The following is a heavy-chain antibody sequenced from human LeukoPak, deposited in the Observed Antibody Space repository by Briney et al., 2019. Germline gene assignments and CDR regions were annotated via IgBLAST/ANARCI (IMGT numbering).Heavy chain of an antibody. Sequence: GASVKVSCKASGYTFTSYEINWVRQATGQGLEWVGWMNPNSGNTGYAQKFQGRVTMTEDTSTDTAYMELSSLRSEDTAVYYCATALPALGYYMDVWGKGTTVTVSS. J-gene: IGHJ6*03. V-gene: IGHV1-8*01. D-gene: IGHD3-10*01. CDR2: MNPNSGNT. CDR1: GYTFTSYE. CDR3: ATALPALGYYMDV.